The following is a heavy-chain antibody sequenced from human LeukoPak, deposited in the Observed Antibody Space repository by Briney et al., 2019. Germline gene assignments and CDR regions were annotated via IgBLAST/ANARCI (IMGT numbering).Heavy chain of an antibody. CDR3: ARVEINWFGY. CDR1: GGTFSSYA. Sequence: ASVKVSCKSPGGTFSSYAISWVRQTPGQGLEWMGIINPSGGSTSYAQKFQGRVTMTRDMSTSTVYMELSSLRSEDTAVYYCARVEINWFGYWGQGTLVTVSS. J-gene: IGHJ4*02. D-gene: IGHD3-10*01. V-gene: IGHV1-46*01. CDR2: INPSGGST.